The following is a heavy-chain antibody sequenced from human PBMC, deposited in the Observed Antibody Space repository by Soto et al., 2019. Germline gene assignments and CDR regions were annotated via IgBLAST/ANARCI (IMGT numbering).Heavy chain of an antibody. CDR2: FYPGDSTS. D-gene: IGHD2-2*03. V-gene: IGHV5-51*01. J-gene: IGHJ6*03. CDR1: GYSFISYW. Sequence: PXESLMISCKTSGYSFISYWVAWVRQKPGKGLEWMGTFYPGDSTSTYSPSFQGQVTISVDKSISTAYLHLSSLKASDTAMYYCARIIGYCRNNDCSWTFDIWGKGKTVTVSS. CDR3: ARIIGYCRNNDCSWTFDI.